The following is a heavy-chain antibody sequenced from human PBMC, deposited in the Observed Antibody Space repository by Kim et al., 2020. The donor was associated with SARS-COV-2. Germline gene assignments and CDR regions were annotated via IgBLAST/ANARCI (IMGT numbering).Heavy chain of an antibody. CDR1: GFTFSSYA. V-gene: IGHV3-30*04. Sequence: GGSLRLSCAASGFTFSSYAMHWVRQAPGKGLEWVAVISYDGSNKYYADSVKGRFTIYRDNSKNTLYLQMNSLRAEDTAVYYCACPDYWGQGTLVTVSS. CDR2: ISYDGSNK. J-gene: IGHJ4*02. CDR3: ACPDY.